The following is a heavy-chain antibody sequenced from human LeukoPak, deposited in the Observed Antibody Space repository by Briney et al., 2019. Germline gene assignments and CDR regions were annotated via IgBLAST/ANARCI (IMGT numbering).Heavy chain of an antibody. CDR1: GFTFSGYG. Sequence: GGSLRLSCAASGFTFSGYGMSWVRQAPGKGLEWVANIKQDGSEKYYVDSVKGRFTISRDNAKTSLYLQMNSLRAEDTAVYYCASTRAFDIWGQGTMVTVSS. CDR2: IKQDGSEK. V-gene: IGHV3-7*01. CDR3: ASTRAFDI. J-gene: IGHJ3*02.